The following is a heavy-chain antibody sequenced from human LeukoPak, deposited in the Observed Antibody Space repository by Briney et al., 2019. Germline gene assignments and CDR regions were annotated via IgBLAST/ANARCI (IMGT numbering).Heavy chain of an antibody. CDR2: ISPTGSTT. D-gene: IGHD6-6*01. CDR3: ARGPNSNWSGLDF. CDR1: GFSFSRHW. Sequence: GGSLRLSCTASGFSFSRHWMHWARQLPGKGLVWVSRISPTGSTTSYADSVKGRFTVSRDNAKNTLYLQVNNLGAEDTAVYYCARGPNSNWSGLDFWGQGTLLTVSS. J-gene: IGHJ4*02. V-gene: IGHV3-74*01.